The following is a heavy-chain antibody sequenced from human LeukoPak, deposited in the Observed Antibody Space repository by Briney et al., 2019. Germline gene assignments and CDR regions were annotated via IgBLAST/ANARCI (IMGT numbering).Heavy chain of an antibody. V-gene: IGHV3-33*06. D-gene: IGHD2-2*02. CDR1: GFTFSSYG. CDR2: IWYDGSNE. J-gene: IGHJ6*03. Sequence: PGRSLRLSCAASGFTFSSYGMHWVRQAPGKGLEWVAVIWYDGSNEYYADSVKGRFTISRDNSKNTLYLQMNSLRAEDTAVYYCAKGGECSSTSCYTNYYYYMDVWGKGTTVTVSS. CDR3: AKGGECSSTSCYTNYYYYMDV.